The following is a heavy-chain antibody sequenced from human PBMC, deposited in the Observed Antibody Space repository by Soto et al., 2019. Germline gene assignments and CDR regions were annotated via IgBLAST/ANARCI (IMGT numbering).Heavy chain of an antibody. V-gene: IGHV4-61*01. CDR2: IYYSGST. CDR3: ARDNVQNMAPYYYYGMDV. D-gene: IGHD1-1*01. J-gene: IGHJ6*02. Sequence: QVQLQESGPGLVKPSETLSLTCTVSGGSVSSGSYYWSWIRQPPGKGLEWIGYIYYSGSTNYNPSLKSRVTISVDTSKNQFSLKLSSVTAADTAVYYCARDNVQNMAPYYYYGMDVWGQGTTVTVSS. CDR1: GGSVSSGSYY.